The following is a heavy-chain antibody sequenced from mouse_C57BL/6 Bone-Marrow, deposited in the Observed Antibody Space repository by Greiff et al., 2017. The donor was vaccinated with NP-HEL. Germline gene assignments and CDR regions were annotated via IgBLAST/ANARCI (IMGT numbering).Heavy chain of an antibody. Sequence: QVQLQQPGAELVKPGASVKLSCKASGYTFTSYWMHWVKQRPGQGLAWIGMIHPNSGSTNYNEKFKSKATLTVDKSSSTAYMQLSSLTSEDSAVYYCANYYGSSYGYFDVWGTGTTVTVSS. J-gene: IGHJ1*03. D-gene: IGHD1-1*01. CDR1: GYTFTSYW. CDR2: IHPNSGST. V-gene: IGHV1-64*01. CDR3: ANYYGSSYGYFDV.